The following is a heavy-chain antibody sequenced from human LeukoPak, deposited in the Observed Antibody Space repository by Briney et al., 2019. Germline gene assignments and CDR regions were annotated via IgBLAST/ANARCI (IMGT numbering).Heavy chain of an antibody. Sequence: GGSLRLSCAASGFTFTTYAMSWVRQAPGKGLEWVSYISSSSSTIYYADSVKGRFTISRDNAKNSLYLQMNSLRAEDTAVYYCARGSLYWGQGTLVTVSS. CDR2: ISSSSSTI. V-gene: IGHV3-48*01. CDR3: ARGSLY. J-gene: IGHJ4*02. D-gene: IGHD2-15*01. CDR1: GFTFTTYA.